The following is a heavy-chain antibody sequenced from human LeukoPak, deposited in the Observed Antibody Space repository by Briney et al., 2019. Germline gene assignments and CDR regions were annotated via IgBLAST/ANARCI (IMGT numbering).Heavy chain of an antibody. CDR2: IHDSGRT. V-gene: IGHV4-59*08. CDR1: GDSIGNYY. Sequence: PSETLSLTCTVSGDSIGNYYWSWVGRPPEKGLQWIAWIHDSGRTQYNPSLKGRVTMSLDTSKNQFSLKMNSVTAADTAVYYCARHHNGGTYHLDYWGQGTLVTVSS. J-gene: IGHJ4*02. D-gene: IGHD1-26*01. CDR3: ARHHNGGTYHLDY.